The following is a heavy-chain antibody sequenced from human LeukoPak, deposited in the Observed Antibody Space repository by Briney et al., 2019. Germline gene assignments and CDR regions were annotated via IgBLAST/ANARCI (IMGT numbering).Heavy chain of an antibody. Sequence: ASVKVSCKASGYTFTGYYMHWVRQAPGQGLEWMGWINPNSGGTNHAQKFQGRVTMTRDTSISTAYMELSRLRSDDTAVYYCARMVRAYGSGSPHIDYWGQGALVTVSS. D-gene: IGHD3-10*01. CDR1: GYTFTGYY. CDR2: INPNSGGT. J-gene: IGHJ4*02. CDR3: ARMVRAYGSGSPHIDY. V-gene: IGHV1-2*02.